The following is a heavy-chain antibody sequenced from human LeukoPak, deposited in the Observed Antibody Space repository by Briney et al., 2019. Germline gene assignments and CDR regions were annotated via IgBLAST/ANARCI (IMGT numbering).Heavy chain of an antibody. Sequence: GESLRLSCAASGFTFSSYAMHWVRQAPGKGLEWVAVISYDGSNKYYADSVKGRFTISRDNSKNTPYLQMNSLRAEDTAVYYCARESTSCPDYWGQGTLVTVSS. CDR2: ISYDGSNK. CDR1: GFTFSSYA. D-gene: IGHD2-2*01. J-gene: IGHJ4*02. CDR3: ARESTSCPDY. V-gene: IGHV3-30-3*01.